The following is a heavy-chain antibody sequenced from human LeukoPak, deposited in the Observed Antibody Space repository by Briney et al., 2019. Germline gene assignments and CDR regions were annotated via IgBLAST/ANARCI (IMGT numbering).Heavy chain of an antibody. Sequence: PGGALRLSCAASGFTVSSNHMSWVRQAPGKGLEWVSVIYSGGSTYYADSVKGRFTISRDNSKNTLYLQMDSLRAEDTAVYYCASHSSSWYGFDYWGQGTLVTVS. V-gene: IGHV3-53*01. CDR1: GFTVSSNH. J-gene: IGHJ4*02. CDR3: ASHSSSWYGFDY. D-gene: IGHD6-13*01. CDR2: IYSGGST.